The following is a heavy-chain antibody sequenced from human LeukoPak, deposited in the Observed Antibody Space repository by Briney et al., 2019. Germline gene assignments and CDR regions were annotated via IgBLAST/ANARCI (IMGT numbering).Heavy chain of an antibody. Sequence: PGGSLRLSCAASGFTFSSYAMSWVRQAPGKGLEWVAVIWYDGSNKYYADSVKGRFTISRDISKNTLYLQMNSLRAEDTAVYYCARHKDWTFDYWGQGTLVTVSS. CDR3: ARHKDWTFDY. D-gene: IGHD3/OR15-3a*01. CDR1: GFTFSSYA. J-gene: IGHJ4*02. V-gene: IGHV3-33*08. CDR2: IWYDGSNK.